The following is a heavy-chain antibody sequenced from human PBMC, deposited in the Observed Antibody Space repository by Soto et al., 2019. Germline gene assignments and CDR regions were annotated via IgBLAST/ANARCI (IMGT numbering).Heavy chain of an antibody. D-gene: IGHD1-26*01. CDR1: GDSVSSNSAA. V-gene: IGHV6-1*01. CDR3: ARGEQYSGRIFDY. CDR2: TYYRSKWYS. Sequence: PSQTLSLTGVISGDSVSSNSAAWNWIRQSPSRGLEWLGRTYYRSKWYSDYAASVESRITVNPDTSKNHFSLQLNSVTPEDTAVYYCARGEQYSGRIFDYWGQGTLVTVSS. J-gene: IGHJ4*02.